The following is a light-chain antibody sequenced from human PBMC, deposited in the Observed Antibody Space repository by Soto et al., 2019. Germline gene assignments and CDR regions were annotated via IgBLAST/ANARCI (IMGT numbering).Light chain of an antibody. Sequence: QLVLTQSPSASASLGASVKLTCTLSSGHSSYAIAWHQQQPGKGPRYLMILNSDGSHNKGDGIPDRFSGSSSGAERYLTISSLQSEDEADYYCQTWGTGIHVFGGGTKLTVL. CDR2: LNSDGSH. J-gene: IGLJ2*01. CDR1: SGHSSYA. CDR3: QTWGTGIHV. V-gene: IGLV4-69*01.